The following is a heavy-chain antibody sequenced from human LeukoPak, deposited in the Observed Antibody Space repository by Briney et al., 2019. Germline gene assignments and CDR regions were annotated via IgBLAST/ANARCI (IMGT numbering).Heavy chain of an antibody. V-gene: IGHV4-4*07. CDR1: GGSISSYY. J-gene: IGHJ3*02. CDR2: IYTSGST. CDR3: ARPDPEGDAFDI. Sequence: PSETLSLTCTVSGGSISSYYWSWIRQPAGKGLEWIGRIYTSGSTNYNPSLKSRDTISVDKSKNQFSLKLSSVTAADTAVYYCARPDPEGDAFDIWGQGTMVTVSS. D-gene: IGHD1-14*01.